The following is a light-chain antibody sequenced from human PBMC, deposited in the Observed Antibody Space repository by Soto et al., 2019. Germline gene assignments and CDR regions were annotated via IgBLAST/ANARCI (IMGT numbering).Light chain of an antibody. Sequence: DIVMTQSPDSLAVSLGERATINCKSSQSVLYSSNSKNYLAWYQQKPGQPPKLLIYWASTRESGVPDRFSGSGSGTDFTLTISSLQAEDVAVYCCQQYYSTPQTFGQGTKVEIK. CDR1: QSVLYSSNSKNY. CDR3: QQYYSTPQT. J-gene: IGKJ1*01. CDR2: WAS. V-gene: IGKV4-1*01.